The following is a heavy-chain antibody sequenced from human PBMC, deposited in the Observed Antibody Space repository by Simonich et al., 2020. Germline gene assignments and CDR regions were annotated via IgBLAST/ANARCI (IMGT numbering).Heavy chain of an antibody. J-gene: IGHJ3*02. CDR2: LNPNRGGT. V-gene: IGHV1-2*02. Sequence: QVQLVQSGAEVKKPGASVKVSCKASGYTFTGYYMHWVRQAPGQGLEGRGWLNPNRGGTNDAQDFQGRVTMTRDTSISTAYMELSRLISDDTAVYYCARVRFEAFDIWGQGTMVTVSS. CDR1: GYTFTGYY. CDR3: ARVRFEAFDI.